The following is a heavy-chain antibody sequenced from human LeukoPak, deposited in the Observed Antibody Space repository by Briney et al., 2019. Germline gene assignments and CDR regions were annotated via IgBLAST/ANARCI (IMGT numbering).Heavy chain of an antibody. CDR3: ATGGDIVVAPAETSHY. D-gene: IGHD2-2*01. Sequence: QPGRSLRLSCAASGFTFSSYGMHWVRQAPGKGLEWVAVIWYDGSNKYYADSVKGRFTISRDNSKNTLYLQMNSLRTEDTAVYYCATGGDIVVAPAETSHYWGQGTLVTVSS. J-gene: IGHJ4*02. V-gene: IGHV3-33*01. CDR1: GFTFSSYG. CDR2: IWYDGSNK.